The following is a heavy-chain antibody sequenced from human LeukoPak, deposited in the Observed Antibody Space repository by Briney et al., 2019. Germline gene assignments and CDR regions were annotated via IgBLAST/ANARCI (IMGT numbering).Heavy chain of an antibody. CDR3: AKLSRGYSGYGGGDY. V-gene: IGHV3-30*18. CDR2: ISYDGSNK. D-gene: IGHD5-12*01. J-gene: IGHJ4*02. CDR1: GFTFSIYG. Sequence: GGSLRLSCAASGFTFSIYGMHWVRQAPGKGLEWVAVISYDGSNKYYADSVKGRFTISRDNSKNTLYLQMNSLRAEDRAVYYCAKLSRGYSGYGGGDYWGQGTLVTVSS.